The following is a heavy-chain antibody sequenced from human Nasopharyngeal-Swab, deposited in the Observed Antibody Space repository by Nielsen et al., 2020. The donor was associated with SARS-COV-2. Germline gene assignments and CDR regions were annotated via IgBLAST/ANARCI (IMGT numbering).Heavy chain of an antibody. CDR2: IYYSGST. V-gene: IGHV4-59*01. CDR1: GGSISSNY. J-gene: IGHJ2*01. Sequence: SETLSLTCTVSGGSISSNYWSWIRQPPGKGLEWIGYIYYSGSTNYNPSLKSRVTISVETSKNQFSLKLSSVTAADTAVYYCSRSWTSPGYWYFDLWGRGTLVTVSS. D-gene: IGHD6-13*01. CDR3: SRSWTSPGYWYFDL.